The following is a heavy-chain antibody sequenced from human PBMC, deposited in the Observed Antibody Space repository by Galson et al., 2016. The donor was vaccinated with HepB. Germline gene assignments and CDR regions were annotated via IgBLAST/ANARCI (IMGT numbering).Heavy chain of an antibody. CDR1: TFTFNDYW. D-gene: IGHD2-15*01. Sequence: SLRLSCADSTFTFNDYWMTWVRQAPGKELEWVANIKPDGSEKYYVDSVKGRFTISRDNAKNSLYLQMTSLRAEDSAVYYCARRSCSATACYSASYKCFDSWGQGTLVTVSS. V-gene: IGHV3-7*01. CDR2: IKPDGSEK. CDR3: ARRSCSATACYSASYKCFDS. J-gene: IGHJ4*02.